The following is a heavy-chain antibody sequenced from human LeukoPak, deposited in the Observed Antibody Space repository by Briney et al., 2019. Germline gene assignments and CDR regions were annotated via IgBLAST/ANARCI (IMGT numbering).Heavy chain of an antibody. CDR2: IYYSGST. CDR1: GGSISSYY. J-gene: IGHJ5*02. V-gene: IGHV4-59*01. D-gene: IGHD1-7*01. Sequence: SETLSLTCTVSGGSISSYYWSWIRQPPGKGLEWIGYIYYSGSTNYNPSLKSRVTISVDTSKNQFSLKLSSVTAADTAVYYCARVDEARPFDWSWGHITGTKVGWFDPWGQGTLVTVSS. CDR3: ARVDEARPFDWSWGHITGTKVGWFDP.